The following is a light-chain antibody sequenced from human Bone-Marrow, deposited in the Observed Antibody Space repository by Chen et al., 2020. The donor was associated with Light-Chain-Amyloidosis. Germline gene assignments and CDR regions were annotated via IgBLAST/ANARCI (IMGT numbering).Light chain of an antibody. CDR1: QSINNY. CDR3: QQANNFPLT. CDR2: TAS. V-gene: IGKV1-12*01. Sequence: DVQMTQSPSSVYAFVGDRVTITCRASQSINNYLVWYQQRPGNAPKLLIYTASTLQSGVPSRFSGSGSGTDFTLTISSLQPEDVATYYCQQANNFPLTVGGGTKVEIK. J-gene: IGKJ4*01.